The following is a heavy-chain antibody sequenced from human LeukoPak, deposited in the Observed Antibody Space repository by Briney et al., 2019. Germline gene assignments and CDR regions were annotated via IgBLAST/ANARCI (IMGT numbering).Heavy chain of an antibody. CDR2: ITSSSTYI. CDR3: ARVEDYDILTGFDY. Sequence: GGSLRLSCAASGFAFSNYSMVWVRQAPGKGLEWVSSITSSSTYIYYGDSVKGRFTISRDNAKNSLFLQMNSLRAEDTAVYYCARVEDYDILTGFDYWGQGTLVTVSS. CDR1: GFAFSNYS. D-gene: IGHD3-9*01. V-gene: IGHV3-21*01. J-gene: IGHJ4*02.